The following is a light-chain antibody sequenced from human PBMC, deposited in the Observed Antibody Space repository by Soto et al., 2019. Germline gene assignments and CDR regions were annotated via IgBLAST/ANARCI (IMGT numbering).Light chain of an antibody. CDR3: CSYVGGYTVV. CDR2: DVT. Sequence: QSALTQPRSVSGAPGQSLPISCTGTSSDVGYYNFVSWYQQHPGKTPKLIIYDVTERPSGVPDRFSGSKSGNTASLTISGLQAEDEADYYCCSYVGGYTVVFGGGTKLTVL. V-gene: IGLV2-11*01. CDR1: SSDVGYYNF. J-gene: IGLJ2*01.